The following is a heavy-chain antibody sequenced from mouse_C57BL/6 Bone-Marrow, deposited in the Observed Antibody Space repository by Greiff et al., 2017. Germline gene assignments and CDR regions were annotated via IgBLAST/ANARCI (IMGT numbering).Heavy chain of an antibody. CDR3: ARGWLHAWFAY. D-gene: IGHD2-2*01. CDR1: GFTFSSYG. Sequence: EVKLVESGGDLVKPGGSLKLSCAASGFTFSSYGMSWVRQTRDKRLEWVATISSGGSYTYYPDSVKGRFTISRDNAKNTLYLQMSSLKSEDTAMYYCARGWLHAWFAYWGQGTLVTVSA. CDR2: ISSGGSYT. J-gene: IGHJ3*01. V-gene: IGHV5-6*01.